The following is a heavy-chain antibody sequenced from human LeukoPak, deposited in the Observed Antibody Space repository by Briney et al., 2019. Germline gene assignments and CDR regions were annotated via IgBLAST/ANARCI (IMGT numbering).Heavy chain of an antibody. CDR3: ARVWYSSGWIDY. D-gene: IGHD6-19*01. J-gene: IGHJ4*02. V-gene: IGHV4-38-2*02. Sequence: PSETLSLTCTVSGYSISSGYYWGWIRQPPGKGLEWIGSIYHSGSTYYSGNTYYNPSLKSRVIISVDTSKNQFSLKLSSVIAADTAVYFCARVWYSSGWIDYWGQGTLVTVSS. CDR1: GYSISSGYY. CDR2: IYHSGST.